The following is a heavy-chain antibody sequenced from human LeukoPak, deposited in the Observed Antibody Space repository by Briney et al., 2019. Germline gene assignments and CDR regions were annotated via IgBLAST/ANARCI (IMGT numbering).Heavy chain of an antibody. D-gene: IGHD2-2*02. Sequence: ASVKVSCKASGGTFSSYTISWVRQAPGQGLEWMGRIIPILGMANYAQKFQGRVTITADKSTSTAYMELSSLRSEDTAVYYCARAWVVVPAAIDYYYMDVWGKGTTVTVSS. CDR3: ARAWVVVPAAIDYYYMDV. CDR1: GGTFSSYT. V-gene: IGHV1-69*02. CDR2: IIPILGMA. J-gene: IGHJ6*03.